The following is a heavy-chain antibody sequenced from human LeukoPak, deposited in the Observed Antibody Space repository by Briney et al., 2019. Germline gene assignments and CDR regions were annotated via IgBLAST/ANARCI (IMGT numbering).Heavy chain of an antibody. J-gene: IGHJ4*02. V-gene: IGHV3-53*01. CDR1: GFTVSSNY. D-gene: IGHD1-26*01. CDR2: IYSGGST. CDR3: ARDGASLYIDY. Sequence: GGSLRLSCAASGFTVSSNYMSWVRQAPGKGLEWVSVIYSGGSTYYADSVKGRFTISRDNSKNTLYLQMNSLRAEDTAVYYCARDGASLYIDYWGQGTLVTVSS.